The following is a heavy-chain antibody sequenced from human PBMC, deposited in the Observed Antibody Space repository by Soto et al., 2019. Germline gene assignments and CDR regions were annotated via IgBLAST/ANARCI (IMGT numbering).Heavy chain of an antibody. Sequence: QVQLVQSGAEVKKPGSSVKVSCKASGGTFTSYTITWVRQAPGQGLEWMGRIIPIIGIANYAQKFQGRVTLTAEKSTSTAYMELSSLRSDDTAVYYCARHTGGQQLPNYYYYGMDVWGQGTTVTVSS. J-gene: IGHJ6*02. V-gene: IGHV1-69*02. D-gene: IGHD6-13*01. CDR2: IIPIIGIA. CDR1: GGTFTSYT. CDR3: ARHTGGQQLPNYYYYGMDV.